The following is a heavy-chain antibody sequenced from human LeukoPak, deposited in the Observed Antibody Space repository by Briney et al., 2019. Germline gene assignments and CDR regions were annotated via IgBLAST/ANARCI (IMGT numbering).Heavy chain of an antibody. J-gene: IGHJ4*02. V-gene: IGHV3-48*04. Sequence: PGGSLRLSCAASGFTFSSYSMNWVRQAPGKGLEWVSYISSSSSTIYYADSVKGRFTISRDNAKNSLYLQMNSLRAEDTAVYYCAREAFLWFGELSTGFFDYWGQGTLVTVSS. CDR2: ISSSSSTI. D-gene: IGHD3-10*01. CDR3: AREAFLWFGELSTGFFDY. CDR1: GFTFSSYS.